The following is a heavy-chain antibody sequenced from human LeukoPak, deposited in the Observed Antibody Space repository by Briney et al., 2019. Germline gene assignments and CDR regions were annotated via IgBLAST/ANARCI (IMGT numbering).Heavy chain of an antibody. V-gene: IGHV3-30*02. CDR3: AKASRYSGYD. CDR2: IRYDGSNK. Sequence: PGGSLRLSCAASGFTFSSYDMHWVSQAPGKGLEWVAVIRYDGSNKYYADSVKGRFANSRDNSKNTLYLQMNSLRAEDTAVYYCAKASRYSGYDWGQGTLVTVSS. J-gene: IGHJ4*02. D-gene: IGHD5-12*01. CDR1: GFTFSSYD.